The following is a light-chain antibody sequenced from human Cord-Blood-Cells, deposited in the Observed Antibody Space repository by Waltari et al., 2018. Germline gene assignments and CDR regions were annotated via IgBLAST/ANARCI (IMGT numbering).Light chain of an antibody. CDR2: WAS. Sequence: DIVMTQSPDTLAMSMGEWATLNCTSSVSVLYSSNNKNYLAWYQQKPGQPPKLLIYWASTRESGVPDRFSGSGSGTDFTLTISSLQAEDVAVYYCQQYYSTPLTFGPGTKVDIK. CDR3: QQYYSTPLT. V-gene: IGKV4-1*01. J-gene: IGKJ3*01. CDR1: VSVLYSSNNKNY.